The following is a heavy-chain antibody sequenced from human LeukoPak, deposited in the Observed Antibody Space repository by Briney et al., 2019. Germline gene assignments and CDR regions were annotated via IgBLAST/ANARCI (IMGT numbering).Heavy chain of an antibody. CDR1: GGSISSGGYY. J-gene: IGHJ4*02. D-gene: IGHD1-26*01. CDR3: ARDSGSYKRRFDY. V-gene: IGHV4-30-2*01. Sequence: PSETLSLTWTVSGGSISSGGYYWSWIRQPPGKGLEWIGYIYHSGSTYYNPSLKSRVTISVDRSKNQFSLKLSSVTAADTAVYYCARDSGSYKRRFDYWGQGTLVTVSS. CDR2: IYHSGST.